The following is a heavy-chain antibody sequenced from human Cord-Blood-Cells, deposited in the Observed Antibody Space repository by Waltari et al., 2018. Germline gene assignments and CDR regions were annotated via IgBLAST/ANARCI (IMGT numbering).Heavy chain of an antibody. J-gene: IGHJ4*02. D-gene: IGHD5-18*01. CDR3: AKDEVGTAMVTDY. CDR2: ICGSGGRT. Sequence: EVQLLESGGGLVQPGGSLRLSCAAYGFTFRSYAMRWVREAPGKGLAGVSAICGSGGRTYYADSVKGRFTISRDNSKNTLYLQMNSLRAEDTAVYYCAKDEVGTAMVTDYWGQGTLVTVSS. CDR1: GFTFRSYA. V-gene: IGHV3-23*01.